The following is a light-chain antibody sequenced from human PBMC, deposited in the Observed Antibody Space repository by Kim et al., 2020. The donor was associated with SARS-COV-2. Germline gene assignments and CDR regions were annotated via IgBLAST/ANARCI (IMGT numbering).Light chain of an antibody. V-gene: IGLV1-44*01. CDR3: AAWDDSLNGPV. CDR1: SSNIGSNT. J-gene: IGLJ3*02. Sequence: GRRVTISCSGSSSNIGSNTVNWYQQLPGTAPKLLIYSNNQWPSGVPDRFSGSKSGTSASLAISDLQSEDEADYFCAAWDDSLNGPVFGGGTQLTVL. CDR2: SNN.